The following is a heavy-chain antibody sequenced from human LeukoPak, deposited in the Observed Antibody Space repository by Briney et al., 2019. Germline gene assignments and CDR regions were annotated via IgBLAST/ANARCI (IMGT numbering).Heavy chain of an antibody. CDR3: AKDLLVGASLVGVFNV. V-gene: IGHV3-23*01. CDR1: GFTFSSYS. J-gene: IGHJ3*01. CDR2: ITSNSGRT. Sequence: GGSLRLSCAASGFTFSSYSMNWVRQAPGKGLEWVSGITSNSGRTYYADSVKGRFTNSRDNSKNTLYLQMNSLRAEDTAVYYCAKDLLVGASLVGVFNVWGQGTVVTVSS. D-gene: IGHD1-26*01.